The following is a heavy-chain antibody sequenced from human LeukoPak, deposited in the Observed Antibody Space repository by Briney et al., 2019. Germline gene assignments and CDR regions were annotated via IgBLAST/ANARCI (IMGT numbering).Heavy chain of an antibody. V-gene: IGHV4-59*08. Sequence: PSETLSLTCSVSGGSVSSYYWSWIRQSPGKGLEWIGYLHNSGRTNYNPSLKSRVTGFVDTSKNQVSLRLSSVTAADTAVYYCARHGTISSESYFDYWGQGALVTVSS. J-gene: IGHJ4*02. D-gene: IGHD1-14*01. CDR2: LHNSGRT. CDR1: GGSVSSYY. CDR3: ARHGTISSESYFDY.